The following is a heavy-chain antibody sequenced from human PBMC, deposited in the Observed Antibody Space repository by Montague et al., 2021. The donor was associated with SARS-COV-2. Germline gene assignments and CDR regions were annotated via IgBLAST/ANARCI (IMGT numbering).Heavy chain of an antibody. D-gene: IGHD3-22*01. Sequence: SLRLSCAASGFTFSSYEMNWVRQAPGKGLEWVSYIISSGSTIYYADSVKGRFTISRDNAKNSLYLQMNSLRAEDTAVYYCARGALWVVVVITAPLNFDYRGQGTLVTGSS. V-gene: IGHV3-48*03. CDR1: GFTFSSYE. CDR3: ARGALWVVVVITAPLNFDY. J-gene: IGHJ4*02. CDR2: IISSGSTI.